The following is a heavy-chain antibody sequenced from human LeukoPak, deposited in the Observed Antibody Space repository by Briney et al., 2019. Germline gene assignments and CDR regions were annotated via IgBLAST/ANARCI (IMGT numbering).Heavy chain of an antibody. CDR2: MSYIGIT. V-gene: IGHV4-39*01. CDR3: TRLPLDYSLDH. D-gene: IGHD4-11*01. CDR1: GDSISSTTYW. Sequence: PSETLSLTCTVSGDSISSTTYWWGWIRQSPGKGLEWIGSMSYIGITSYNPSLKSRATISVDTSKNQFSLMLSSVTAADTAVYYCTRLPLDYSLDHWGQGTPVSVSS. J-gene: IGHJ4*02.